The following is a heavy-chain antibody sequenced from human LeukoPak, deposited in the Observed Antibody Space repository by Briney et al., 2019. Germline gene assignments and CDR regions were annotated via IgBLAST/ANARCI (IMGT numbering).Heavy chain of an antibody. CDR1: GYTFTGYY. D-gene: IGHD3-22*01. Sequence: ASVKVSCKASGYTFTGYYMHWVRHAPGQGLEWMGWINPNSGGTNYAQKFQGRVTMTRGTSISTAYMELSRLRSDDTAVYYCARDLGYYYDSSNEWFDYWGQGTLVTVSS. J-gene: IGHJ4*02. CDR3: ARDLGYYYDSSNEWFDY. V-gene: IGHV1-2*02. CDR2: INPNSGGT.